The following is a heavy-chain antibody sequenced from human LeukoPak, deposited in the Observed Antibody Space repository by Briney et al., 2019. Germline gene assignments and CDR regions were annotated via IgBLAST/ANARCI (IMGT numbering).Heavy chain of an antibody. V-gene: IGHV1-18*01. Sequence: GSSEKVSCKGSGYTFTSYGISWVRQAPGQGREWMGWISPYNGNTNYAQKLQGRVTMTTDTSTSTAYMELRSVRSDDTAVYYCASQWQLEGFDYWGQGTLVTVSS. CDR1: GYTFTSYG. CDR2: ISPYNGNT. D-gene: IGHD6-6*01. J-gene: IGHJ4*02. CDR3: ASQWQLEGFDY.